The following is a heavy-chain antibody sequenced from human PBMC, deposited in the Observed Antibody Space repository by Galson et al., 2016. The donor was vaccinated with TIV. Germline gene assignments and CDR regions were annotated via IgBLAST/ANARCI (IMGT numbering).Heavy chain of an antibody. Sequence: PALVKPTQTLTLTCTFSGFSLSTSEMCVNWIRQPPGKALEWLARIDWDDDKSYSSSLKTRLTISKDTSKNQVVLKMTNMDPVDTATYYCARISGYYDSRGHYIPRSFDYWGQGILVTVSS. D-gene: IGHD3-22*01. CDR3: ARISGYYDSRGHYIPRSFDY. J-gene: IGHJ4*02. V-gene: IGHV2-70*11. CDR1: GFSLSTSEMC. CDR2: IDWDDDK.